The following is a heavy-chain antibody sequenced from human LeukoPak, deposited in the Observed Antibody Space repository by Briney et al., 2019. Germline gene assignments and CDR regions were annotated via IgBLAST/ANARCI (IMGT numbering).Heavy chain of an antibody. D-gene: IGHD2-2*02. Sequence: PGGSLRLSCAASGFTFSSYGMHWVRQAPGKGLEGVAVICYDGSNKYYADSVKGRFTISRDNSKNTLYLRMNSLRAEDTAVYYCAREALHCSSTSCYTGWFDPWGQGTLVTVSS. CDR2: ICYDGSNK. CDR3: AREALHCSSTSCYTGWFDP. V-gene: IGHV3-33*01. J-gene: IGHJ5*02. CDR1: GFTFSSYG.